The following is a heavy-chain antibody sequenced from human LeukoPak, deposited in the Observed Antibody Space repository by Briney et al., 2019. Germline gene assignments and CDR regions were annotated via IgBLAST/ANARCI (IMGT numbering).Heavy chain of an antibody. D-gene: IGHD1-20*01. CDR3: ARDNWKDC. J-gene: IGHJ4*02. CDR2: ISPSGDTI. CDR1: GSTFSKYS. V-gene: IGHV3-48*04. Sequence: GGSLRLSCAASGSTFSKYSMTWVRQTPGQGLEWVSFISPSGDTIYYADSVKGRFTISRDNAKNSLYLQMNSLRAEDTAIYFCARDNWKDCRGQGTLVTVSS.